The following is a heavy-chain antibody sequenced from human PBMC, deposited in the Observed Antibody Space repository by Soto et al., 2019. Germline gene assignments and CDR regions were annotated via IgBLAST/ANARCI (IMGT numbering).Heavy chain of an antibody. V-gene: IGHV4-61*01. J-gene: IGHJ4*02. D-gene: IGHD3-9*01. CDR3: ATYDILTGYYNY. CDR1: GGSISSGYYY. Sequence: SETLSLTCTVSGGSISSGYYYWSWIRQPPGKGLEWIGYIYYSGSTNSNPSLKSRVTISVDTSKNQFSLKLSSVTAADTAVYYCATYDILTGYYNYWGQGTLVTVS. CDR2: IYYSGST.